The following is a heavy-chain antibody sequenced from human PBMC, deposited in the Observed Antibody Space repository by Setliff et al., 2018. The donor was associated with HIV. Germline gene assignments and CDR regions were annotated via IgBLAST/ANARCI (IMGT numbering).Heavy chain of an antibody. Sequence: PSETLSLTCTVSGGSISSHYWSWIRQPPGKGLEWIGEIIHSGSTNYNPSLKSRVTISVDTSKNQFSLKLSSVTAADTAVYYCARRSGWSLDYWGQGTLVTVSS. CDR3: ARRSGWSLDY. V-gene: IGHV4-34*12. D-gene: IGHD6-19*01. CDR2: IIHSGST. CDR1: GGSISSHY. J-gene: IGHJ4*02.